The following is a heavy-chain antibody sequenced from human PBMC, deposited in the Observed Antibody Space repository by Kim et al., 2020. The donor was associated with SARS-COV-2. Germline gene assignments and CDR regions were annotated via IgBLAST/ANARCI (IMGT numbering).Heavy chain of an antibody. CDR1: GFTFSDHH. J-gene: IGHJ4*02. CDR2: IRNKANSHTT. D-gene: IGHD1-26*01. CDR3: ARSPAGVGPEDY. V-gene: IGHV3-72*01. Sequence: GGSLRLSCAASGFTFSDHHMDWVRQAPGKELEWVARIRNKANSHTTEYAASMKGRFTISRYDSKNSLFLQMNSLKTEDTAVYYCARSPAGVGPEDYWGQGTLVTVS.